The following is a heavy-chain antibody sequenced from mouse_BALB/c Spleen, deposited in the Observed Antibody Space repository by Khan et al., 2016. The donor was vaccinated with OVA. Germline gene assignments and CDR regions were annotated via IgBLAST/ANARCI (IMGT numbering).Heavy chain of an antibody. CDR1: GYSFTVYY. CDR3: ARGYDFFAS. V-gene: IGHV1-26*01. J-gene: IGHJ3*01. Sequence: EVQLQQSGPDLVKPGASVKISCKASGYSFTVYYMSWVKQSHGKSLEWIGRVNPNTDNTNYNQEFKGKAILTVDKSSNTAYMELRSLTSEDSAVYCCARGYDFFASWGQGTLVTVSA. CDR2: VNPNTDNT. D-gene: IGHD2-14*01.